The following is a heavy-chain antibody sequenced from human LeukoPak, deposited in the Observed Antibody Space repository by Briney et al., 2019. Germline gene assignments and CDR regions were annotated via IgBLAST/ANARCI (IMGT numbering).Heavy chain of an antibody. V-gene: IGHV3-21*01. Sequence: GGSLRLSRAASGFTFSSYSMNWVRQAPGKGLEWVSSISSSSSYIYYADSVKGRFTISRDNAKNSLYLQMNSLRAEDAAVYYCARENLGRPVGYWGQGTLVTVSS. J-gene: IGHJ4*02. CDR1: GFTFSSYS. D-gene: IGHD3-10*01. CDR3: ARENLGRPVGY. CDR2: ISSSSSYI.